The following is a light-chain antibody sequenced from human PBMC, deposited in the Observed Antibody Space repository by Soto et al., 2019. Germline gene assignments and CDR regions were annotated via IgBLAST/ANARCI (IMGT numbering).Light chain of an antibody. CDR2: MGS. V-gene: IGKV2-28*01. CDR3: MQALQTFT. CDR1: QSLLHSNGYNY. J-gene: IGKJ5*01. Sequence: EIVMTQSPLSLPVTLGEPASISCRSSQSLLHSNGYNYLDWXXQKPGXSPIXLIYMGSNRASGIPDRFSGSGSGTEFTLRISRVEAEDVGVDYCMQALQTFTFGQGTRLEIK.